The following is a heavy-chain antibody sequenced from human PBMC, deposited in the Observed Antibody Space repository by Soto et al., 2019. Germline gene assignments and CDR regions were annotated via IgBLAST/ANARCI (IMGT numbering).Heavy chain of an antibody. CDR3: ARVPEAITATASAHFDS. J-gene: IGHJ4*02. CDR1: GGSISSSNW. CDR2: IYHSGST. V-gene: IGHV4-4*02. D-gene: IGHD5-12*01. Sequence: ETLSLTCAVSGGSISSSNWWSWVRQPPGKGLEWIGEIYHSGSTNYNPSLKSRVTISVDTSKNQFSLKLSSVTAADTAVYYCARVPEAITATASAHFDSWGQGTLVTAPQ.